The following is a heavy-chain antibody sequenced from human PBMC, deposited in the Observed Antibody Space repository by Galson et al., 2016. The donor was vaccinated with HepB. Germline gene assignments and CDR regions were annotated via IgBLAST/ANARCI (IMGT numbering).Heavy chain of an antibody. V-gene: IGHV1-18*01. J-gene: IGHJ4*02. CDR1: GYTFTNYG. Sequence: SVKVSCKASGYTFTNYGINWVRQAPGQGLEWMGWLSIYNGKTNYAQKFQGRVTLTTDTSTSTANMELRSLRYDDTAVYYCARGSAIGPLAKFDYWGQGALVTVSS. CDR3: ARGSAIGPLAKFDY. CDR2: LSIYNGKT. D-gene: IGHD3-3*01.